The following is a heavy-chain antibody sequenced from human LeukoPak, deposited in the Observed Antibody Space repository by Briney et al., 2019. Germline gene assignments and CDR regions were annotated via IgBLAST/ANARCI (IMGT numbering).Heavy chain of an antibody. J-gene: IGHJ4*02. V-gene: IGHV1-2*04. CDR3: ARDQHSSSWYLTGGLDC. D-gene: IGHD6-13*01. Sequence: GASVKVSCKASGYTFTGYYMHWVRQAPGQGLEWMGWINPNSGGTNYAQKFQGWVTMTRDTSISTAYMELSRLRSDDTAVYYCARDQHSSSWYLTGGLDCWGQGTLVTVSS. CDR2: INPNSGGT. CDR1: GYTFTGYY.